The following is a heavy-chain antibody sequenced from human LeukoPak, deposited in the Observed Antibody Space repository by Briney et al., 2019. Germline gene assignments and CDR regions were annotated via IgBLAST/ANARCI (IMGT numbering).Heavy chain of an antibody. CDR1: GGSISSSNW. CDR2: IYHSGST. Sequence: SGTLSLTCAVSGGSISSSNWWSWVRQPPGKGLEWIGEIYHSGSTNYNPSLKSRVTISVDKSKNQFSLKLSSVTAADTAVYYCARSYGDYAYNWFDPWGQGTLVTVSS. V-gene: IGHV4-4*02. D-gene: IGHD4-17*01. J-gene: IGHJ5*02. CDR3: ARSYGDYAYNWFDP.